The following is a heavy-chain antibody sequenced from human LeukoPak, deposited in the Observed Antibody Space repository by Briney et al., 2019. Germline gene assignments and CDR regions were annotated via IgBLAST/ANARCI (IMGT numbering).Heavy chain of an antibody. V-gene: IGHV1-3*01. J-gene: IGHJ4*02. CDR3: ARDQGHGDYRFDY. CDR2: INVGTDKT. CDR1: GYNFTNCA. Sequence: ASVKVSCKASGYNFTNCAMHWVRQAPGQRLEWMGWINVGTDKTKYSQKFQARVTITRDTSASTASLELSSLRSGDTAVYYCARDQGHGDYRFDYWGQGTLVTVSS. D-gene: IGHD4-17*01.